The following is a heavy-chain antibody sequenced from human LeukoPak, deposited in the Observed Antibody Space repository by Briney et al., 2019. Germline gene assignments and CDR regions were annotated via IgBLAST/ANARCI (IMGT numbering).Heavy chain of an antibody. V-gene: IGHV1-2*02. CDR1: GYTFTGYY. Sequence: ASVKVSCKASGYTFTGYYMHWVRQAPGQGLEWMGWINPNSGGTNYAQKFQGRVTMTRDTSISTAYMELSRLRSDDTAVYYCARSVSSVLRFLGWFRFDYWGQGTLVTVSS. D-gene: IGHD3-3*01. CDR3: ARSVSSVLRFLGWFRFDY. CDR2: INPNSGGT. J-gene: IGHJ4*02.